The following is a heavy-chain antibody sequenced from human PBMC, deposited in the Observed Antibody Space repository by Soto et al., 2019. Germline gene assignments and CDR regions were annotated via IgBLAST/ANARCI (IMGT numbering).Heavy chain of an antibody. CDR2: IRSSGGRT. D-gene: IGHD6-6*01. J-gene: IGHJ5*01. CDR1: AFSLNTYS. CDR3: ATGGGSSSPKNNWFDY. V-gene: IGHV3-23*01. Sequence: PGRSLRLSCSTAAFSLNTYSMNWVRQAPGKGLEWVSSIRSSGGRTSYTDSVKGGFVTMRDNTKNALYLKMNSMRGEDNAVEYCATGGGSSSPKNNWFDYWGQGTLVTVSS.